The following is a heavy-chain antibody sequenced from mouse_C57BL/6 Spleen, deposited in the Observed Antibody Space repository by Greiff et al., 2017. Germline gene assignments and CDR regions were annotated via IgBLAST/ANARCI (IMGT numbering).Heavy chain of an antibody. D-gene: IGHD2-5*01. CDR2: IWSGGST. V-gene: IGHV2-2*01. J-gene: IGHJ4*01. CDR3: ARTDSNPYAMDY. CDR1: GFSLTSYG. Sequence: QVQLQQSGPGLVQPSQSLSITCTVSGFSLTSYGVHWVRQSPGKGLEWLGVIWSGGSTDYNAAFISGLSISKDDSKSQVCFKMNSLQADDTAIYYCARTDSNPYAMDYWGQGTSVTVSS.